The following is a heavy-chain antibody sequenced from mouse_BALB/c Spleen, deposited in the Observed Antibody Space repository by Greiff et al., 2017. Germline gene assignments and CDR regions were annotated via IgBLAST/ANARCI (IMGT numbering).Heavy chain of an antibody. D-gene: IGHD1-1*01. CDR2: IWAGGST. CDR3: ARESRGTGFAY. V-gene: IGHV2-9*02. CDR1: GFSLTSYG. J-gene: IGHJ3*01. Sequence: VQRVESGPGLVAPSQSLSITCTVSGFSLTSYGVHWVRQPPGKGLEWLGVIWAGGSTNYNSALMSRLSISKDNSKSQVFLKMNSLQTDDTARYYCARESRGTGFAYWGQGTLVTVSA.